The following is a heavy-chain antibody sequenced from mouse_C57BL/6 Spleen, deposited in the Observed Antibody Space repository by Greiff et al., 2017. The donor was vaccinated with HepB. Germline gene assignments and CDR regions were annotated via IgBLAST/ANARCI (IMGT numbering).Heavy chain of an antibody. CDR1: GFSLTSYG. Sequence: VKLMESGPGLVAPSQSLSITCTVSGFSLTSYGVHWVRQPPGKGLEWLVVIWSDGSTTYNSALKSRLSISKDNSKSQVFLKMNSLQTDDTAMYYCARRNWDAGYFDYWGQGTTLTVSS. CDR2: IWSDGST. CDR3: ARRNWDAGYFDY. D-gene: IGHD4-1*02. V-gene: IGHV2-6*03. J-gene: IGHJ2*01.